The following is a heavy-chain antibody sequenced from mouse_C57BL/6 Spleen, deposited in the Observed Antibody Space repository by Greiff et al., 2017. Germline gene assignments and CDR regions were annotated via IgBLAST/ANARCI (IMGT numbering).Heavy chain of an antibody. CDR2: IYPGDGVT. Sequence: VQLQQSGAELVKPGASVKISCKASGYAFSSYWLNWVKQRPGTGLEWIGQIYPGDGVTNYNGKFKGKATLTADKSSSTAYMQLSSLTFEDSAVYFCARRDQATWFAYWGQGTLGTVSA. V-gene: IGHV1-80*01. CDR1: GYAFSSYW. D-gene: IGHD3-2*02. CDR3: ARRDQATWFAY. J-gene: IGHJ3*01.